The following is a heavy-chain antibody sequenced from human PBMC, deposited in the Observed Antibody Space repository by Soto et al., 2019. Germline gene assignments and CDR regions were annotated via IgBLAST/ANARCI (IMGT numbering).Heavy chain of an antibody. CDR2: IKQDGSEK. J-gene: IGHJ6*02. CDR1: GFTFSSYW. Sequence: EVQLVESGGGLVQPGGSLRLSCAASGFTFSSYWMSWVRQAPGKGLEWVANIKQDGSEKYYVDSVKGRFTISRDNANNSLYLQMTSLRAADTAVYYCASFYYDSIGYLPSPSYYFYGMDVWGQGNTVTVSS. V-gene: IGHV3-7*02. D-gene: IGHD3-22*01. CDR3: ASFYYDSIGYLPSPSYYFYGMDV.